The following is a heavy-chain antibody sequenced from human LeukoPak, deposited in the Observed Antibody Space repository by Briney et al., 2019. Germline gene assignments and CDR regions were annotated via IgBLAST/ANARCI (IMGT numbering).Heavy chain of an antibody. CDR1: GYTFTNYY. J-gene: IGHJ6*03. Sequence: SVKVSCKASGYTFTNYYMHWVRQAPGQGLEWMGGIIPIFGTANYAQKFQGRVTITADESTSTVYMELSSLRSEDTAVYYCARDRGYSYAKKSSEYYYMDVWGKGTTVTISS. D-gene: IGHD5-18*01. CDR3: ARDRGYSYAKKSSEYYYMDV. CDR2: IIPIFGTA. V-gene: IGHV1-69*13.